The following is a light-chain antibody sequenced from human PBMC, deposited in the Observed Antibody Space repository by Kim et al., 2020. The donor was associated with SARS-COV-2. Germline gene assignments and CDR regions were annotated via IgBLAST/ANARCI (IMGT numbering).Light chain of an antibody. Sequence: DIQMTQSPSSLSASVGDRVTITCRASQDIGNDLGWYQQNPGGAPKRLIYGASNLQSGVPSRFSGSGSETEFTLTINSLQPEDFATYFCLQHRTYPITFGQGTRLEIK. V-gene: IGKV1-17*01. CDR2: GAS. CDR1: QDIGND. CDR3: LQHRTYPIT. J-gene: IGKJ5*01.